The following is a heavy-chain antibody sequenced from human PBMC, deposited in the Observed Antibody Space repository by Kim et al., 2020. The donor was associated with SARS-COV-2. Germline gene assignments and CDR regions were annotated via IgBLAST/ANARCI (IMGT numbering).Heavy chain of an antibody. J-gene: IGHJ4*02. CDR3: ARDSQWLVLFDY. V-gene: IGHV4-39*07. CDR1: GGSISSSSYY. CDR2: IYYSGST. D-gene: IGHD6-19*01. Sequence: SETLSLTCTVSGGSISSSSYYWGWIRQPPGKGLEWIGSIYYSGSTYYNPSLKSRVTISVDTSKNQFSLKLSSVTAADTAVYYCARDSQWLVLFDYWGQGTLVTVSS.